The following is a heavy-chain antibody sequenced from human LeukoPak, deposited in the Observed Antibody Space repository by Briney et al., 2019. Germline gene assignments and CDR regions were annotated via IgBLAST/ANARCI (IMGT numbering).Heavy chain of an antibody. V-gene: IGHV4-39*07. CDR1: GGSISSSSYY. CDR3: ARDRAYYYGSGSVEWFDP. J-gene: IGHJ5*02. CDR2: IYYSGST. D-gene: IGHD3-10*01. Sequence: TSETLSLTCTVSGGSISSSSYYWGWIRQPPGKGLEWIGSIYYSGSTYYNPSLKSRVTISVDTSKNQFSLKLSSVTAADTAVYYCARDRAYYYGSGSVEWFDPWGQGTLVTVSS.